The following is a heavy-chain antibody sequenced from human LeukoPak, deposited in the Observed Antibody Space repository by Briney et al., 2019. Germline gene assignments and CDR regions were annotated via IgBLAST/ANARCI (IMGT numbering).Heavy chain of an antibody. D-gene: IGHD2-2*01. V-gene: IGHV1-2*02. CDR2: INPNSGGT. CDR1: GYTFTSYD. J-gene: IGHJ6*03. Sequence: ASVKVSCKASGYTFTSYDINWVRQATGQGLEWMGWINPNSGGTNYAQKFQGRVTMTRDTSISTAYMELSRLRSDDTAVYYCARGYCSSTSCYVYYYYYMDVWGKGTTVTVSS. CDR3: ARGYCSSTSCYVYYYYYMDV.